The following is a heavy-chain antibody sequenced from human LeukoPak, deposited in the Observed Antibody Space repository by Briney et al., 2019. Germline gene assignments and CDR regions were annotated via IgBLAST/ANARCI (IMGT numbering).Heavy chain of an antibody. V-gene: IGHV4-38-2*01. Sequence: SETLSLTCAVSGYSISSGYYWGWIRQPPGKGLEWIGSMYHSGSTYYNPSLKSRVTISVDTSENQFSLKLTSVTAADTAVYFCARQRLSTTSGYAFDYMDVWGKGTTVTASS. CDR1: GYSISSGYY. CDR2: MYHSGST. D-gene: IGHD5-12*01. J-gene: IGHJ6*03. CDR3: ARQRLSTTSGYAFDYMDV.